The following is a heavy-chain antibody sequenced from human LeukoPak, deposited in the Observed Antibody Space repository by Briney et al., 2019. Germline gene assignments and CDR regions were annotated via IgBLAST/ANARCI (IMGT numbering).Heavy chain of an antibody. J-gene: IGHJ4*02. CDR3: ARDLSGVTGYTYGRGIDY. V-gene: IGHV3-7*01. D-gene: IGHD5-18*01. CDR2: IKKDGSEK. CDR1: GFTFSSHW. Sequence: TGGSLRLSCAASGFTFSSHWMSWVRQAPGKGLEWVANIKKDGSEKYYVDSVKGRFTISRDNAKTSLYLRMNSLRADDTAVYYCARDLSGVTGYTYGRGIDYWGQGTLVTVSS.